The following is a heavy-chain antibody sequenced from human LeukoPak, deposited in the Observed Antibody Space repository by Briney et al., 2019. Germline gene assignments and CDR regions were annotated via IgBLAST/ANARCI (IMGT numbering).Heavy chain of an antibody. V-gene: IGHV3-11*04. Sequence: GGSLRLSCAASGFSFSDFYMSWIRQAPGMGLEWISYIGTRSNPIYYADSVKGRFTISRDNAKNSLYLQMNSLRAEDTAVYYCARPRPGYYMDVWGKGTTVTVSS. D-gene: IGHD1-1*01. CDR3: ARPRPGYYMDV. J-gene: IGHJ6*03. CDR1: GFSFSDFY. CDR2: IGTRSNPI.